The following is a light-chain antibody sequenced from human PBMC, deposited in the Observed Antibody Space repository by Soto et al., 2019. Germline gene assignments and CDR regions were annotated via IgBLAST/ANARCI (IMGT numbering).Light chain of an antibody. J-gene: IGLJ3*02. Sequence: QSALTQPASVSGSPGKSITISCTGTSSDVGGYNYVSWYQQHPGKAPKLMIYEVSNRPSGVSNRFSGSKSGNTASLTISGLHAEDEADYYCSSYTSSSPWVFGGGTKLTVL. V-gene: IGLV2-14*01. CDR3: SSYTSSSPWV. CDR1: SSDVGGYNY. CDR2: EVS.